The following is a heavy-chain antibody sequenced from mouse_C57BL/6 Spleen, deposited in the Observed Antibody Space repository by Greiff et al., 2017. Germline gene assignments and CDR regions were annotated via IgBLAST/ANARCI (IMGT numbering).Heavy chain of an antibody. V-gene: IGHV1-54*01. CDR3: ERGDGYVGFAS. J-gene: IGHJ3*01. D-gene: IGHD2-2*01. CDR2: INPGSGGD. CDR1: GYAFTNYL. Sequence: QVQMQQSGAGLVRPGTSVKVSCEASGYAFTNYLIEWVQQRPGQGLEWIGVINPGSGGDNYNARFKGKATLTADKSFSTAYMQLSSLTSEDSAVYCCERGDGYVGFASWGKGTLVTVSA.